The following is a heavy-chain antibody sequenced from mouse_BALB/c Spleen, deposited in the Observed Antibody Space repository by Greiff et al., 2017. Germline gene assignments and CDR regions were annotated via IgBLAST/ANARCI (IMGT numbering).Heavy chain of an antibody. CDR3: ARSYGSSFLYYAMDY. Sequence: DVKLQESGPGLVKPSQSLSLTCTVTGYSITSDYAWNWIRQFPGNKLEWMGYISYSGSTSYNPSLKSRISITRDTSKNQFFLQLNSVTTEDTATYYCARSYGSSFLYYAMDYWGQGTSVTVSS. CDR1: GYSITSDYA. CDR2: ISYSGST. V-gene: IGHV3-2*02. J-gene: IGHJ4*01. D-gene: IGHD1-1*01.